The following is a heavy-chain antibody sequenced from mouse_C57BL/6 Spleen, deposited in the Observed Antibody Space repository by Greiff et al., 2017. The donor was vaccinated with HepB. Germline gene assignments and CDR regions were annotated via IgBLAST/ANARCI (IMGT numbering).Heavy chain of an antibody. CDR2: IDPSDSYT. CDR3: ARYLITPRYNFDY. CDR1: GYTFTSYW. Sequence: QVQLQQPGAELVRPGTSVKLSCKASGYTFTSYWMHWVKQRPGQGLEWIGVIDPSDSYTNYNQKFKGKATLTVDTSSSTAYMQLSSLTSQDSAVYYCARYLITPRYNFDYWGQGTTLTVSS. J-gene: IGHJ2*01. D-gene: IGHD1-1*01. V-gene: IGHV1-59*01.